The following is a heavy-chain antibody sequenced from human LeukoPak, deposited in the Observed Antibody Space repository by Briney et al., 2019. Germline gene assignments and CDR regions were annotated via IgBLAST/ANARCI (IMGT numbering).Heavy chain of an antibody. CDR2: IRSKANSYAT. V-gene: IGHV3-73*01. Sequence: PGGSLRLSCAASGFTFSGSAMHWVRQASGKGLEWVGRIRSKANSYATAYAASVKGRFTISRDDSKNTAYLQMNSLKTEDTAVYYCCSSPRGAAAGTRFDPWGQGTLVTVSS. CDR1: GFTFSGSA. D-gene: IGHD6-13*01. J-gene: IGHJ5*02. CDR3: CSSPRGAAAGTRFDP.